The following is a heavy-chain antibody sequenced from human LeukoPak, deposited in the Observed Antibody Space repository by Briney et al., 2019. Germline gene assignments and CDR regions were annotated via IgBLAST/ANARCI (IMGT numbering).Heavy chain of an antibody. D-gene: IGHD6-13*01. CDR3: ARDNAGANWFVP. CDR1: GGSVSGGSYY. J-gene: IGHJ5*02. V-gene: IGHV4-61*01. CDR2: IYYSGST. Sequence: SETLSLTCTVSGGSVSGGSYYWSWIRQPPGKGLEWIGYIYYSGSTNYIPSLKSRVTISVDTSKDQFSLKLSSVTAADTAVYYCARDNAGANWFVPWGQGTLVTVSS.